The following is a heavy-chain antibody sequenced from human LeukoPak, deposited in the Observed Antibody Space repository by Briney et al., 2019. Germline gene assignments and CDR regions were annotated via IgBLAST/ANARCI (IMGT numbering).Heavy chain of an antibody. Sequence: PGGSLRLSCAASGLSLGNAWMSWVRQVPGKGLEWLGRIRAKVDGGTVDYAAPVKGRFTISRDESENTLYLHLTSLKIEDAAVYYCTTLGGDNWFDWYFDLWGPGTLVNVSS. CDR3: TTLGGDNWFDWYFDL. V-gene: IGHV3-15*01. CDR2: IRAKVDGGTV. J-gene: IGHJ2*01. CDR1: GLSLGNAW. D-gene: IGHD1-1*01.